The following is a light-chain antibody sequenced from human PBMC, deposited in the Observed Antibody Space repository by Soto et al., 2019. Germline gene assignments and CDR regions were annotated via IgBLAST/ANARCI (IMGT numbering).Light chain of an antibody. Sequence: DIQMTQSPSTLSASVGDRVTITCRASQSISSWLAWYQQKPGKAPKLLIYKASSLEGEIPSSFSGSGSETDFTITISSLQPEDFATYYCQQYNSYQYTFGQGTKLEIK. CDR1: QSISSW. J-gene: IGKJ2*01. CDR3: QQYNSYQYT. V-gene: IGKV1-5*03. CDR2: KAS.